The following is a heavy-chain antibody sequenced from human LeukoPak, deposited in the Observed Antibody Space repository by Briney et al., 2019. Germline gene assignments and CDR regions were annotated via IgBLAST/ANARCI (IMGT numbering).Heavy chain of an antibody. CDR3: ARSLPYGATWYGRSDF. J-gene: IGHJ4*02. V-gene: IGHV3-7*03. Sequence: GGSLRLSCAASGFPFNAYWMTWVRQAPGKGLEWVANIRQDGDTKYYVDSVKGRFTISRDNAMNSLYLQMNSLRAEDTAIYYRARSLPYGATWYGRSDFWGQGTLVTVSS. CDR1: GFPFNAYW. D-gene: IGHD6-13*01. CDR2: IRQDGDTK.